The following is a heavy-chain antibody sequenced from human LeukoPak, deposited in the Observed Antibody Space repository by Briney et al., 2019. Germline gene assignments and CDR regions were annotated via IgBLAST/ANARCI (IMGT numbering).Heavy chain of an antibody. CDR2: ISGSGNTI. CDR3: ARGYYSGYFGH. J-gene: IGHJ4*02. D-gene: IGHD2-15*01. Sequence: GGSLSLSCAASGFTFSDYYMSWIRQAPGKGLEWVSYISGSGNTITYAESVKGRFTISRDNAKNSLYLQMNSLRVEDTAVYYCARGYYSGYFGHWGQGTLVTVSS. CDR1: GFTFSDYY. V-gene: IGHV3-11*04.